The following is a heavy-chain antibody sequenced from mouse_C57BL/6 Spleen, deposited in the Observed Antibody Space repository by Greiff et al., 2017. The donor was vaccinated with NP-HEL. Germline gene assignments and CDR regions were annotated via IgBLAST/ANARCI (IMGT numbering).Heavy chain of an antibody. V-gene: IGHV14-1*01. CDR3: TTCPRSSGYWIWFAY. D-gene: IGHD3-2*02. Sequence: VQLQQSGAELVRPGASVKLSCTASGFNIKDYYMHWVKQRPEQGLEWIGRIDPEDGDTEYAPKFQGKATMTADTYSNTAYLQLSSLTSEYTAVYYCTTCPRSSGYWIWFAYWGQGTLVTVAA. CDR1: GFNIKDYY. J-gene: IGHJ3*01. CDR2: IDPEDGDT.